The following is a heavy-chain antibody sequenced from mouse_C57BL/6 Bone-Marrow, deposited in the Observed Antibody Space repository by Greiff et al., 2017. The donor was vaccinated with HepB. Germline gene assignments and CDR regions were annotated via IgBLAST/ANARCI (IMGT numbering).Heavy chain of an antibody. D-gene: IGHD1-1*02. CDR2: IDPENGDT. CDR1: GFNIKDDY. V-gene: IGHV14-4*01. J-gene: IGHJ1*03. Sequence: VQLQQSGAELVRPGAPVKLSCTASGFNIKDDYMHWVKQRPEQGLEWTGWIDPENGDTEYASKFQGKATITADTSSNTAYLQLSSLTSEDTAVYYCTTYGWDWYFDVWGTGTTVTVSS. CDR3: TTYGWDWYFDV.